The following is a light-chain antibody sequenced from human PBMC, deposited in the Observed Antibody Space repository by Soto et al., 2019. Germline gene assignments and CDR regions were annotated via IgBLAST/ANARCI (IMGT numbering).Light chain of an antibody. V-gene: IGKV3-11*01. Sequence: EIVLTQSPATLSLSPGERATLSCRASQSVSSYLAWHQQKPGQAPRLITCAAPHRATGIPARLSGTGSGTDLTLTIRSLEPEDFAFYYCHQRQYSPPITLGQGTRLEIK. J-gene: IGKJ5*01. CDR2: AAP. CDR1: QSVSSY. CDR3: HQRQYSPPIT.